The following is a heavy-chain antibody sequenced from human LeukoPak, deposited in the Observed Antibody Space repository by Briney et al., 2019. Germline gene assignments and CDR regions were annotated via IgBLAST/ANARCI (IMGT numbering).Heavy chain of an antibody. Sequence: GASVKVSCKASGYTFTGYYMHWVRQAPGQGLEWMGWINPNSGGTNYAQKFQGRVTMTRDTSISTAYMELSRLRSDDTAVYYCARDPGIAAAGPEDSLDYWGQGTLVTVSS. V-gene: IGHV1-2*02. D-gene: IGHD6-13*01. J-gene: IGHJ4*02. CDR3: ARDPGIAAAGPEDSLDY. CDR2: INPNSGGT. CDR1: GYTFTGYY.